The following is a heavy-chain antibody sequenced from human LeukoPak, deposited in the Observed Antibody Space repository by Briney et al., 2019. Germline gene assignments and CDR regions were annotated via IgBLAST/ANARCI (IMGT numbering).Heavy chain of an antibody. CDR3: ARGRYCSSTSCYWIDY. CDR2: INGDGSST. V-gene: IGHV3-74*01. CDR1: GFTFSSYW. J-gene: IGHJ4*02. Sequence: GGSLRLSCAASGFTFSSYWMHWVRQAPGKGLVWVARINGDGSSTSYADSVKGRFTIPRDNAKNTLYLQMNSLRAEDTAVYYCARGRYCSSTSCYWIDYWGQGTQVTVSS. D-gene: IGHD2-2*01.